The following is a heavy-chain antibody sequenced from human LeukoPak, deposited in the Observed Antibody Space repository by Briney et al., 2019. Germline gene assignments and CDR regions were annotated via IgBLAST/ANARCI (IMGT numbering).Heavy chain of an antibody. CDR3: ARAGGFGELGYYMDV. V-gene: IGHV3-7*01. D-gene: IGHD3-10*01. CDR1: GFTFSSYW. Sequence: GGSLRLSCAASGFTFSSYWMSWVRQAPGKGLEWVANIKQDGSEKYYVDSVKGRFTISRDNAKNSLYLQMNSLRAGDTAVYYCARAGGFGELGYYMDVWGKGTTVTVSS. CDR2: IKQDGSEK. J-gene: IGHJ6*03.